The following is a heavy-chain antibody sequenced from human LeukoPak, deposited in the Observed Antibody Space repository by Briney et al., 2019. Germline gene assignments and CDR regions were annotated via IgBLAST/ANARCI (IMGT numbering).Heavy chain of an antibody. D-gene: IGHD4-11*01. CDR2: ISWNSGSI. J-gene: IGHJ5*02. CDR1: GFTFDDYA. CDR3: ARDYSKNGNWFDP. Sequence: GGSLRLSCAASGFTFDDYAMHWVRQAPGKGLEWVSGISWNSGSIGYADSVKGRFTISRDNAKNSLYLQMNSLRAEDTAVYYCARDYSKNGNWFDPWGQGTLVTVSS. V-gene: IGHV3-9*01.